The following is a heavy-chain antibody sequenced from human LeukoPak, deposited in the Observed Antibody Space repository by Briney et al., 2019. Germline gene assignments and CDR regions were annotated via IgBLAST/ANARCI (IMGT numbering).Heavy chain of an antibody. CDR3: ARVGYYYDSSGYCAY. CDR1: GYTFTGYH. V-gene: IGHV1-2*02. Sequence: GASVKVSCKASGYTFTGYHMHWVRQAPGQGLEWMGWINPNSGGTNYAQKFQGRVTMTRDTSISTAYMELSRLRSDDTAVYYCARVGYYYDSSGYCAYWGQGTLVTVSS. D-gene: IGHD3-22*01. CDR2: INPNSGGT. J-gene: IGHJ4*02.